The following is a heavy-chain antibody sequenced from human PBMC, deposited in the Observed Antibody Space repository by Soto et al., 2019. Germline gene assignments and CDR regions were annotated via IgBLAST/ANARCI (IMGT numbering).Heavy chain of an antibody. Sequence: QPRRPLTLPSPALGFSFRSFWMDRAREGAGEGLEWVANINPAGSEKPYVDSVKGPFTISRDNAKNSLSLQISSVTAEDSALYYCWRSLNSWGQGTRVTVSS. CDR3: WRSLNS. V-gene: IGHV3-7*01. CDR2: INPAGSEK. CDR1: GFSFRSFW. J-gene: IGHJ4*02.